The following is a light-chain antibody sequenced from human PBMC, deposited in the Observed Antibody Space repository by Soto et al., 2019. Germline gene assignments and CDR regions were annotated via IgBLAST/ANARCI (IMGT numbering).Light chain of an antibody. CDR2: WAS. CDR3: PQYYTIPYT. CDR1: QSVLYSSNSKNY. V-gene: IGKV4-1*01. Sequence: DIVMTQSPDSLAVSLGERATIHFKSSQSVLYSSNSKNYLVWYQQKLRQPPKMLIYWASTRESGVPDRFSGSGSGTDFTLTISSLQAEDVAVYDCPQYYTIPYTCRQGTKLEIK. J-gene: IGKJ2*01.